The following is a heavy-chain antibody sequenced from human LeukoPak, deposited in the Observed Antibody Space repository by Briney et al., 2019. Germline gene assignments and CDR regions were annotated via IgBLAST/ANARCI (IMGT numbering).Heavy chain of an antibody. CDR2: IYPYDSET. CDR1: GYSFSSNW. V-gene: IGHV5-51*01. CDR3: ARQAGGSLDN. J-gene: IGHJ4*02. Sequence: GESLKISCKGSGYSFSSNWIVWVRQMPGKGLEWIGIIYPYDSETRYSPSFQGQVTISADKSISTAYLQWNSLKASDTAMYYCARQAGGSLDNWGQGTLVTVSS. D-gene: IGHD6-13*01.